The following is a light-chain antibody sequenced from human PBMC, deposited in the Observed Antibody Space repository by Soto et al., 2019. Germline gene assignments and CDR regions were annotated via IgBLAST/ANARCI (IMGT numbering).Light chain of an antibody. CDR3: ATWDASLNGPL. V-gene: IGLV1-47*01. CDR1: SSNIGSYY. CDR2: RNN. Sequence: QSVLTQPPSASGTPGQRVTISCSGGSSNIGSYYVYWYQHLPGTAPKLLIYRNNQRPSVVPDRFSGSKSGTSASLAISGLRSEDETDYYCATWDASLNGPLFGGGTKVTVL. J-gene: IGLJ2*01.